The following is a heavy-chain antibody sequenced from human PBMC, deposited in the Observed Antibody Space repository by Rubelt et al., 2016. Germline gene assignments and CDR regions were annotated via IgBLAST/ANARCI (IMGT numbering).Heavy chain of an antibody. CDR3: ARVDCTNGVCSLFDY. D-gene: IGHD2-8*01. V-gene: IGHV4-39*07. Sequence: QLQLQESGPGLVKPSETLSLTCTVSGGSISSSSYYWGWIRQPPGKGLEWIGNIFYSGRSYYNASLKSQVTVSVDRSKNQFSLKLSSVMAADTAVYYCARVDCTNGVCSLFDYWGQGTLITVSS. CDR1: GGSISSSSYY. CDR2: IFYSGRS. J-gene: IGHJ4*02.